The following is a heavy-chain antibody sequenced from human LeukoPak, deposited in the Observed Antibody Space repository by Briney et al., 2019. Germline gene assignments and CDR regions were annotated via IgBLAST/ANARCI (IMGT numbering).Heavy chain of an antibody. J-gene: IGHJ4*02. D-gene: IGHD2-21*01. CDR2: IYENGGTT. CDR1: GFTFRSHA. CDR3: AKDFRIGYSAHFDY. Sequence: GGSLRLSCVGSGFTFRSHAMSWVRQAPEKGLEFVSGIYENGGTTYYADSVKGRFSISRDNSKNTLYLQMDSLRGEDTAVYYCAKDFRIGYSAHFDYWGREPWSPSPQ. V-gene: IGHV3-23*01.